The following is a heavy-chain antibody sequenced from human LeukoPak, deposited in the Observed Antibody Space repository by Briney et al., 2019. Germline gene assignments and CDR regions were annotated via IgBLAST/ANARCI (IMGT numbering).Heavy chain of an antibody. D-gene: IGHD5-18*01. CDR2: IYYSGST. Sequence: SQTLSLTCTVSGGSISSGDYYWSWIRQPPGKGLEWIGYIYYSGSTYYNPSLKSRVTISVDTSKNQFSLKPSSVTAADTAVYYCASEGIQRGIDYWGQGTLVTVSS. CDR3: ASEGIQRGIDY. CDR1: GGSISSGDYY. J-gene: IGHJ4*02. V-gene: IGHV4-30-4*01.